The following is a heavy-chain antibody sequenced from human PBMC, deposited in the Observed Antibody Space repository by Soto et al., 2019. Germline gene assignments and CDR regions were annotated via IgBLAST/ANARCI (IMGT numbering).Heavy chain of an antibody. CDR1: GFTFSTYS. V-gene: IGHV3-21*01. CDR2: ISSRSDI. J-gene: IGHJ6*02. Sequence: SLRLSCVGSGFTFSTYSINWVRQAPGKGLEWVSSISSRSDIYYADSVKGRFTISRDNAKNSVSLQMNILRAEDTAVYYCAREYTAWPLAYGLDVWGQGTTVTVSS. D-gene: IGHD2-2*02. CDR3: AREYTAWPLAYGLDV.